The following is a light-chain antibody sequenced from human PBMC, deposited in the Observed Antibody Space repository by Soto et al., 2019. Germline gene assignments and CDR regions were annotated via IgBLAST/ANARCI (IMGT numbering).Light chain of an antibody. CDR1: QDISTY. CDR3: QKYDNAPLT. CDR2: AAY. Sequence: DIQMTQAPSSLSASVGDRVTITCRARQDISTYLAWYQQKPGKVPKLLISAAYTLQSGVPPPFSGSGSGTDFTLTISSLQPEDVATYYCQKYDNAPLTFGGGTKVEIK. J-gene: IGKJ4*01. V-gene: IGKV1-27*01.